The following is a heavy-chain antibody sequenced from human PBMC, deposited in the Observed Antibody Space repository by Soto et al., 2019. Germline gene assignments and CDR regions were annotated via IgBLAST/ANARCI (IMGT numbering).Heavy chain of an antibody. J-gene: IGHJ3*02. CDR1: GFSISSGYYY. V-gene: IGHV4-30-4*01. D-gene: IGHD1-26*01. CDR3: ASSRRSYSVHVFDI. Sequence: SETLSLTCPLSGFSISSGYYYWSWIRQPPGKGLEWIGYIYYSGSTYYNPSLKSRVTISVDTSKNQFSLKLSSVTAADTAVYYCASSRRSYSVHVFDIGGQGT. CDR2: IYYSGST.